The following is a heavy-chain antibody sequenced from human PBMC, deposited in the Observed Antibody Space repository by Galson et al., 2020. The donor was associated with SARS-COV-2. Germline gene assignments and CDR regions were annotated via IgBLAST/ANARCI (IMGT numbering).Heavy chain of an antibody. V-gene: IGHV4-39*01. CDR1: GGSISSSSYY. CDR2: IYYSGST. Sequence: SETLSLTCTVSGGSISSSSYYWGWIRQPPGKGLEWIGSIYYSGSTYYNPSLKSRVTISVDTSKNQFSLKLSSVTAADTAVYYCASHCSSTSCYGSLDYWGQGTLVTVSS. J-gene: IGHJ4*02. CDR3: ASHCSSTSCYGSLDY. D-gene: IGHD2-2*01.